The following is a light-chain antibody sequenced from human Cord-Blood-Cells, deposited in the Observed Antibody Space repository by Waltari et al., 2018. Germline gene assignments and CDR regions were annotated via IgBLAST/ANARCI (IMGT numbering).Light chain of an antibody. V-gene: IGLV2-14*01. CDR3: SSYTSSSTVV. CDR2: DVS. Sequence: QSALTQPASVSGSPGQSITISCTGPSSDVGGYNYVSWYQQHPGKAPKLMIYDVSNRPSGFSKRFSGSKSGNTASLTISGLQAEDEADYYCSSYTSSSTVVFGGGTKLTVL. J-gene: IGLJ2*01. CDR1: SSDVGGYNY.